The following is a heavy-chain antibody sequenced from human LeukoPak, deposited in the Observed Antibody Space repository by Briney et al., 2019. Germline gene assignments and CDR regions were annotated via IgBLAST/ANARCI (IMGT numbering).Heavy chain of an antibody. CDR1: GGTFSSYA. V-gene: IGHV1-69*05. J-gene: IGHJ4*02. CDR3: AREVGGAYYYDSSGHYYFDY. D-gene: IGHD3-22*01. CDR2: IIPIFGTA. Sequence: SVKVSCKASGGTFSSYAISWVRQAPGQGLECMGRIIPIFGTANYAQKFQGRVTITTDESTSTAYMELSSLRSEDTAVYYCAREVGGAYYYDSSGHYYFDYWGQGTLVTVSS.